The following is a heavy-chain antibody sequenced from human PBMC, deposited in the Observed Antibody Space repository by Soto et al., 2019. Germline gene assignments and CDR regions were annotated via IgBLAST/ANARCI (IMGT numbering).Heavy chain of an antibody. J-gene: IGHJ4*02. V-gene: IGHV3-23*01. CDR1: GFTFSSYA. CDR3: AKDTYYHDSSGYYVFDC. D-gene: IGHD3-22*01. CDR2: ISGGGGST. Sequence: GGSLRLSCAASGFTFSSYAMSWVRQAPGKGLEWVSVISGGGGSTYYADSVKGRFTISRDNSQETLYLQMNSLRAEDTAVYYCAKDTYYHDSSGYYVFDCWGQGTLVTVSS.